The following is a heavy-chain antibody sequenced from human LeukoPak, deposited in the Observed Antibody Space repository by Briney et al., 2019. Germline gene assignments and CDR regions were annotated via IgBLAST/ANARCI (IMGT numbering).Heavy chain of an antibody. CDR1: GYTFTSYA. D-gene: IGHD3-22*01. V-gene: IGHV1-3*01. Sequence: ASVKVSCKASGYTFTSYAMHWERQAPGQRLEWMGWINAGNGNTKYSQKFQGRVTITRDTSASTAYMELSSLRSEDTAVYYCARGGPHYYDSSGYYYPFDYWGQGTLVTVSS. CDR2: INAGNGNT. CDR3: ARGGPHYYDSSGYYYPFDY. J-gene: IGHJ4*02.